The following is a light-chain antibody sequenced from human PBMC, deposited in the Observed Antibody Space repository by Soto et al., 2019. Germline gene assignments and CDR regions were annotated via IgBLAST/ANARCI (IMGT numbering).Light chain of an antibody. V-gene: IGKV4-1*01. Sequence: DVGMTQSPDFLAVFLGERATINCRSSQSVFDSSDNKNYLAWYQQKPGQPPKLLIYWASTRESGVPDRISGSGSGTDFTLTIGILQAEDVAVYYCQQHYSTPLTFAGGTKVDIK. CDR3: QQHYSTPLT. CDR2: WAS. J-gene: IGKJ4*01. CDR1: QSVFDSSDNKNY.